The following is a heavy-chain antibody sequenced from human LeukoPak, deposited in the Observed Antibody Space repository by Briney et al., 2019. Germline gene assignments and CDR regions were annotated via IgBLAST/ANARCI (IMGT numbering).Heavy chain of an antibody. Sequence: PGGSLRLSCAASGFTFSSYAMSWARQAPGKGLEWVSAISGSGGNTYYAHSVKGRLTISRDNSKNALYLQMNSLRAEDTAVYYCAKDRKTCSSTSCYTFPGCWFDPWGQGTLATVSS. V-gene: IGHV3-23*01. CDR2: ISGSGGNT. CDR3: AKDRKTCSSTSCYTFPGCWFDP. J-gene: IGHJ5*02. CDR1: GFTFSSYA. D-gene: IGHD2-2*02.